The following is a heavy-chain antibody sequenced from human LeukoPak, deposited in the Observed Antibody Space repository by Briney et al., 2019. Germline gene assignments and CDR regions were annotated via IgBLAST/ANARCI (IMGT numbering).Heavy chain of an antibody. J-gene: IGHJ6*03. CDR3: ARRHCSSTSCHYYMDV. CDR2: IYYSGST. V-gene: IGHV4-59*08. Sequence: SETLSLTCTVSGGSISSYYWSWIRQPPGKGLEWIGYIYYSGSTNYNPSLKSRVTISVDTSRNQFSLKLSSVTAADTAVYYCARRHCSSTSCHYYMDVWGKGTTVTVSS. CDR1: GGSISSYY. D-gene: IGHD2-2*01.